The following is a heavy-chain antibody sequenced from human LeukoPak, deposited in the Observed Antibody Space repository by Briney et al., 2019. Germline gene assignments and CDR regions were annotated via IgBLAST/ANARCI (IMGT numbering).Heavy chain of an antibody. Sequence: ASVKVSCKASGYTFTSYYMHWVRQAPGQGLEWMGWINPNSGGTNYAQKFQGRVTMTRDTSISTAYMELSRLRSDDTAVYYCARVPLYYYGSGSLLYYYYYMDVWGKGTTVTISS. D-gene: IGHD3-10*01. CDR2: INPNSGGT. CDR3: ARVPLYYYGSGSLLYYYYYMDV. J-gene: IGHJ6*03. V-gene: IGHV1-2*02. CDR1: GYTFTSYY.